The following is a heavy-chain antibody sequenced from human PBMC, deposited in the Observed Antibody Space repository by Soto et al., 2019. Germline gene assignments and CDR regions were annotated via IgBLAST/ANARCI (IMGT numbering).Heavy chain of an antibody. CDR3: ARWGVSSGYYYHY. CDR2: INPSGGST. D-gene: IGHD3-22*01. CDR1: GYNFTSYY. V-gene: IGHV1-46*01. J-gene: IGHJ4*02. Sequence: QVQLVQSGAEVKKPGASVKVSCKASGYNFTSYYMHWVRQAPGQGLEWMGIINPSGGSTSYAQKFQGRVTMTRDTSTSTVYMELGSLISEDTAVYYCARWGVSSGYYYHYWGQGTLVTVSS.